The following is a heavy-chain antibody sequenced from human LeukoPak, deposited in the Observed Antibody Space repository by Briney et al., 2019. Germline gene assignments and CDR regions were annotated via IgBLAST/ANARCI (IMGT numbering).Heavy chain of an antibody. Sequence: SETLSLTCSVSGDSFTPYYWGWIRQPHGKGLDGIGRLTTTGTTNYNPSLKSLVTMSLDTSNMQFSLKLTSVTAADTALYYCVRDAGSDDYGAKFDLWGQGILVSVYS. CDR3: VRDAGSDDYGAKFDL. CDR2: LTTTGTT. CDR1: GDSFTPYY. V-gene: IGHV4-4*07. D-gene: IGHD4-17*01. J-gene: IGHJ4*02.